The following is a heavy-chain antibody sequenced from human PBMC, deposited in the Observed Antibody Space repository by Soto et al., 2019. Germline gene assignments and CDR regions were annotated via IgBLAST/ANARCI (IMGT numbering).Heavy chain of an antibody. CDR1: GFTFTRYS. J-gene: IGHJ4*02. CDR2: ISSTTNYI. Sequence: RWSLRLSCEASGFTFTRYSMNWVRQAPGKGLEWVSSISSTTNYIYYGDSMKGRFTISRDNAKNSLYLEMNSLRAEDTAVSYCARESEDLTSNFDYWGQGTLVTVSS. V-gene: IGHV3-21*06. CDR3: ARESEDLTSNFDY.